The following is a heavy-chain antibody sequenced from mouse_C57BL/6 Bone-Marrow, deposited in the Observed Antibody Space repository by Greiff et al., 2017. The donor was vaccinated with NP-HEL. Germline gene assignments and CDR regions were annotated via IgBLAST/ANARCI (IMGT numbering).Heavy chain of an antibody. CDR2: IYPGSGST. CDR3: ARKDYYGSSLDY. Sequence: QVQLQQSGAELVKPGASVKMSCKASGYTFTSYWITWVKQRPGQGLEWIGDIYPGSGSTNYNEKFKSKATLTVDTSSSTAYMQLSSLTSEDSAVYYCARKDYYGSSLDYWGKGTTLTVSS. V-gene: IGHV1-55*01. CDR1: GYTFTSYW. J-gene: IGHJ2*01. D-gene: IGHD1-1*01.